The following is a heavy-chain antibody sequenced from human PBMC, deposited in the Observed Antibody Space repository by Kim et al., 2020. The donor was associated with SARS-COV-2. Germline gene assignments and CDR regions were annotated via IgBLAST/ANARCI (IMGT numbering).Heavy chain of an antibody. Sequence: SETLSLTCTVSGGSISSSSYYWGWIRQPPGKGLEWIGSIYYSGSTYYNPSLKSRVTISVDTSKNQFSLKLSSVTAADTAVYYCARDWASDYPDYWGQGTLVTVSS. CDR1: GGSISSSSYY. CDR3: ARDWASDYPDY. J-gene: IGHJ4*02. CDR2: IYYSGST. D-gene: IGHD4-17*01. V-gene: IGHV4-39*07.